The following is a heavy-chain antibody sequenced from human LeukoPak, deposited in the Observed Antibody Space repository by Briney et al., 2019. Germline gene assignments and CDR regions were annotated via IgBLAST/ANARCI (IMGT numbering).Heavy chain of an antibody. CDR2: INPNSGGT. Sequence: ASVKVSCKASGYTFTGYYMHWVRQAPGQGLEWMGWINPNSGGTNYAQKFQGRVTMTRDTSISTAYMELSRLRYDDTAVYYCARGPRAYLYYGSGSWGAYFDYWGQGTLVTVSS. D-gene: IGHD3-10*01. CDR3: ARGPRAYLYYGSGSWGAYFDY. CDR1: GYTFTGYY. V-gene: IGHV1-2*02. J-gene: IGHJ4*02.